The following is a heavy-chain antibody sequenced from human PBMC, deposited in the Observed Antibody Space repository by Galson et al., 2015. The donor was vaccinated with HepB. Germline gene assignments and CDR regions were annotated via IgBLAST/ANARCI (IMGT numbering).Heavy chain of an antibody. V-gene: IGHV1-2*06. CDR1: GYTFTSYD. CDR3: ARIKCGGGDCYSFDY. Sequence: SVKVSCKASGYTFTSYDINWVRQAPGQGLEWMGRINPNSGGTNYAQKFQGRVTMTRDTSISTAYMELSRLRSDDTAVYYCARIKCGGGDCYSFDYWGQGTLVTASS. CDR2: INPNSGGT. D-gene: IGHD2-21*01. J-gene: IGHJ4*02.